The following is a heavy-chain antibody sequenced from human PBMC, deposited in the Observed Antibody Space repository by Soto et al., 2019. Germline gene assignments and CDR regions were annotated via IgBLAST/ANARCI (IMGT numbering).Heavy chain of an antibody. J-gene: IGHJ6*02. Sequence: SETLSLTCTVSGRSISSVNYYWSWIRQPPGKGLEWIGYIYYSGSTYYNPSLRSRVTISVDTSKNQFSLKLSSVTAADTAVYYCARVNYYGSGYYYYYGMDVWGQGTTVT. V-gene: IGHV4-30-4*01. CDR1: GRSISSVNYY. CDR2: IYYSGST. D-gene: IGHD3-10*01. CDR3: ARVNYYGSGYYYYYGMDV.